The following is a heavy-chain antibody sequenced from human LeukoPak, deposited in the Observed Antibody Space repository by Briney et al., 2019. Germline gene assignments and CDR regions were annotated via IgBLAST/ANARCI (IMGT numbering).Heavy chain of an antibody. D-gene: IGHD3-16*01. CDR3: ASFGVLTYLIDY. CDR2: IYYRGNT. Sequence: SETLSLTCTVSGDSISSYNYFWGWIRQPAGKGLEWVGSIYYRGNTYHNPSLKSRVTLSADTSKNQFSLKLSSVTAADTAVYYCASFGVLTYLIDYWGQGTLVTVSS. J-gene: IGHJ4*02. CDR1: GDSISSYNYF. V-gene: IGHV4-39*01.